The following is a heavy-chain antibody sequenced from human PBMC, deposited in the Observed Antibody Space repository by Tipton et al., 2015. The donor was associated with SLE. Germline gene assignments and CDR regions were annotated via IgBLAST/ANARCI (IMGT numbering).Heavy chain of an antibody. CDR2: FYYGKST. CDR3: AKDSAVTTPLYYYGMDV. J-gene: IGHJ6*02. D-gene: IGHD4-17*01. V-gene: IGHV4-39*07. CDR1: GGSISRSNFY. Sequence: TLSLTCTVSGGSISRSNFYWAWIRQPPGKGLEWIGSFYYGKSTFYNPSLKSRVSISVDTSTNRLFLNLISVTAADTALYYCAKDSAVTTPLYYYGMDVWGQGTTVTVSS.